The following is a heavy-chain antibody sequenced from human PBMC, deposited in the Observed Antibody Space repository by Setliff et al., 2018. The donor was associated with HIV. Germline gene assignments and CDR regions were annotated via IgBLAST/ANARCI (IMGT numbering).Heavy chain of an antibody. Sequence: ASVKVSCKASGYTFTNFYMHWVRQAPGQGLEWMGIINPGGGNTIYAQKFQGRVTMTEDTSTDTAYMELSSLRSEDTAVYYCAILHYYGSGSWVGNYWGQGTLVTVSS. J-gene: IGHJ4*02. CDR3: AILHYYGSGSWVGNY. CDR1: GYTFTNFY. D-gene: IGHD3-10*01. V-gene: IGHV1-46*01. CDR2: INPGGGNT.